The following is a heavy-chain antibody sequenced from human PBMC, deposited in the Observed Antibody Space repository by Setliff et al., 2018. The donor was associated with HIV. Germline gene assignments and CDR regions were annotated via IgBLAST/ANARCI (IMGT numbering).Heavy chain of an antibody. J-gene: IGHJ4*02. CDR1: GFTFSSYW. Sequence: PGGSLRLSCAASGFTFSSYWMHWVRQAPGKGLVWVSRIKSGGSYTSYADSAKGRFTISRDNYKNTLYLQMNSLRPEDTAVYYCARDSPLSHFDYWGQGILVTVSS. CDR3: ARDSPLSHFDY. V-gene: IGHV3-74*01. CDR2: IKSGGSYT.